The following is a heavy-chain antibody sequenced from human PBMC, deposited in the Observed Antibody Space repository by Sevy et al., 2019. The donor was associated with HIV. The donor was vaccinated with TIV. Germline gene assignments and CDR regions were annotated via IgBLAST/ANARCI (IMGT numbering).Heavy chain of an antibody. Sequence: GGSLRLSCAASGFTFSSYAMSWVRQAPGKGLEWVSGISGSGGSTFYADSLKGRVAISRDNSKNTLYLQIHSLRVEDTATYYCANKATGSRFDYWGQGTLVTLSS. CDR3: ANKATGSRFDY. CDR2: ISGSGGST. D-gene: IGHD1-26*01. J-gene: IGHJ4*02. CDR1: GFTFSSYA. V-gene: IGHV3-23*01.